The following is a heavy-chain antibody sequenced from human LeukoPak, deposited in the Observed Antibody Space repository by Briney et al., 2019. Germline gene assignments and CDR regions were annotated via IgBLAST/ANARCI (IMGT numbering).Heavy chain of an antibody. D-gene: IGHD6-13*01. V-gene: IGHV4-4*09. CDR3: VRDSRYGSGWFEDGLDF. CDR2: IYTRGST. CDR1: GGSISSDY. Sequence: SETLSLTCTVAGGSISSDYWSWIRQPPGKGLEWIGYIYTRGSTNYNPSLTSRVTISVDTSKNQFSLKLSSVIAADTAVYYCVRDSRYGSGWFEDGLDFWGQGTTVTVSS. J-gene: IGHJ6*02.